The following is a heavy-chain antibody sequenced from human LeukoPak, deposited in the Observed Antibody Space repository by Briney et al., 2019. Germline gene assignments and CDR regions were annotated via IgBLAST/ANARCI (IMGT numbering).Heavy chain of an antibody. CDR1: GGSISSGGYS. CDR3: ARVMGASTFDY. V-gene: IGHV4-30-2*01. Sequence: PSQTLSLTCAVSGGSISSGGYSWSWIRQPPGKGLEWIGYIYHSGSTYYNPSLKSRVTISVDRSKNQFSLKLSSVTAADTAVYYCARVMGASTFDYWGQGTLVTVSS. J-gene: IGHJ4*02. CDR2: IYHSGST. D-gene: IGHD1-26*01.